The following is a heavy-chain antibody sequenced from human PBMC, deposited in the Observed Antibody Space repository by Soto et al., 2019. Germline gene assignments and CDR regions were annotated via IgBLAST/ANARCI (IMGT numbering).Heavy chain of an antibody. CDR1: GFTVNNNH. J-gene: IGHJ4*02. Sequence: EVQLVESGGGLIQPGGSLRLSCAASGFTVNNNHMSWVRQAPGKGLEWVSIIYSGGTTYYADSVKGRFTISRDNSKNTLYLQMNSLRVEDTAVYYCLTAPVVWTYGGQGTLVTVSS. CDR2: IYSGGTT. CDR3: LTAPVVWTY. D-gene: IGHD1-1*01. V-gene: IGHV3-53*01.